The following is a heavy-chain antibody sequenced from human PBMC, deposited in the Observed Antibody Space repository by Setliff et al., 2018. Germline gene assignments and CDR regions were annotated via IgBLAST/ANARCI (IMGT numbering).Heavy chain of an antibody. CDR1: GFTFSSYS. CDR2: ISSSSSTI. CDR3: ARDRETYYYGSGSHPVDY. V-gene: IGHV3-48*04. D-gene: IGHD3-10*01. Sequence: PGGSLRLSCAASGFTFSSYSMNWVRQAPGKGLEWVSYISSSSSTIYYADSVKGRFTISRDNAKNSLYLQMNSLRAEDTAVYYCARDRETYYYGSGSHPVDYWGQGTLVTAPQ. J-gene: IGHJ4*02.